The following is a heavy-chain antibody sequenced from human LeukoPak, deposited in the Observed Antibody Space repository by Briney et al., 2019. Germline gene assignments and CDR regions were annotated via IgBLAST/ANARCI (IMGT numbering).Heavy chain of an antibody. D-gene: IGHD5-18*01. CDR3: ARDFQPGYSYGQVTYPDY. J-gene: IGHJ4*02. CDR2: ISAYNGNT. CDR1: GYTFTSYG. V-gene: IGHV1-18*01. Sequence: ASVKVSCKASGYTFTSYGISWVRQAPGQGLEWMGWISAYNGNTNYAQKLQGRVTMTTDTSTSTAYMELRSLRSDDTAVYYCARDFQPGYSYGQVTYPDYWDQGTLVTVSS.